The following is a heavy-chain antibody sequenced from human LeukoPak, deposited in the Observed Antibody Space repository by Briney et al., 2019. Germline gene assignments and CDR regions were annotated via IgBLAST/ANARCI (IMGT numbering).Heavy chain of an antibody. CDR3: ASPGGYYYDSSGGGPIDY. V-gene: IGHV3-74*01. Sequence: GGSLRLSCAASGFTFSSYWMHWVRQAPGKGLVWVSRINSDGSSTSYADSVKGRFTISSDNAKNTLYLQMNSLRAEDTAVYYCASPGGYYYDSSGGGPIDYWGQGTLVTVSS. J-gene: IGHJ4*02. D-gene: IGHD3-22*01. CDR1: GFTFSSYW. CDR2: INSDGSST.